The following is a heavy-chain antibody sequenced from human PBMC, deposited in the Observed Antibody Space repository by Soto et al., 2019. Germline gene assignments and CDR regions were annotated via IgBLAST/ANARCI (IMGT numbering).Heavy chain of an antibody. CDR3: AKDGPLGGDYMYYYGMYV. J-gene: IGHJ6*02. CDR2: ISYDGSNK. CDR1: GFTFSSYG. V-gene: IGHV3-30*18. D-gene: IGHD4-17*01. Sequence: GGSLRLSCAASGFTFSSYGMHWVRQAPGKGLEWVAVISYDGSNKYYADSVKGRFTISRDNSKNTLYLQMNSLRAEDTAVYYCAKDGPLGGDYMYYYGMYVWGQGTTVTVSS.